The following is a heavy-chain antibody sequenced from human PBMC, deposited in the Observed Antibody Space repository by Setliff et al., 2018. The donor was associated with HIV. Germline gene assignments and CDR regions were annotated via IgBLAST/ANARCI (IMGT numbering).Heavy chain of an antibody. CDR2: ISSSGNTM. J-gene: IGHJ4*02. CDR1: GFTFSDYY. CDR3: AKQDTAMAFDY. D-gene: IGHD5-18*01. V-gene: IGHV3-11*01. Sequence: PGGSLRLSCAASGFTFSDYYMAWIRQAPGKGLEWISYISSSGNTMYYADSVKGRFTISRDNAKNSLYLQMNSLRAEDTAVYYCAKQDTAMAFDYWGQGTLVTVSS.